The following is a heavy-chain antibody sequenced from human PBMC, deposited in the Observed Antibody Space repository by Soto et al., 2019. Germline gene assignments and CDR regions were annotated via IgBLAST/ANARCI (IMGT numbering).Heavy chain of an antibody. D-gene: IGHD2-15*01. CDR3: ARVDCSGGSCYSSYYYYGMDV. CDR1: GVSISSGDYY. V-gene: IGHV4-30-4*01. Sequence: PSETLSLTCTVSGVSISSGDYYWSWIRQPPGKGLERIGYIYYSGSTYYNPSLKIRVTISVDTSKNQFSLKLSSVTAADTAVYYCARVDCSGGSCYSSYYYYGMDVWGQGTTVT. CDR2: IYYSGST. J-gene: IGHJ6*02.